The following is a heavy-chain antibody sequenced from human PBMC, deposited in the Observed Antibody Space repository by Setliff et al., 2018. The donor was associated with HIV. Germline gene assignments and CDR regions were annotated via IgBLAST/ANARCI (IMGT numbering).Heavy chain of an antibody. Sequence: TSETLSLTCTVSGDSISSGGYYWSWIRQHPGKGLEWIGYIHYSGSSYYNPSLRSRVTISVDTSKNQFSLKLGSVTAADTAVYYCAMAVADRGVYYLDYWGQGTLVTVSS. J-gene: IGHJ4*02. D-gene: IGHD6-19*01. CDR2: IHYSGSS. V-gene: IGHV4-31*03. CDR3: AMAVADRGVYYLDY. CDR1: GDSISSGGYY.